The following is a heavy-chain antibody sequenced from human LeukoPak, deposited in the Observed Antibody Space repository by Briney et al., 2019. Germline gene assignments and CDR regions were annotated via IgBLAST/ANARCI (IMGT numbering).Heavy chain of an antibody. V-gene: IGHV4-30-2*01. CDR2: IYHSGST. CDR1: GGSISSGGYS. D-gene: IGHD5-18*01. CDR3: ARGGGTAMAPWYYFDY. Sequence: SETLSLTCAVSGGSISSGGYSWSWIRQPPGKGLEWIGYIYHSGSTYYNPSLKSRVTISVDRSKNQFSLKLSSVTAADTAVYYCARGGGTAMAPWYYFDYWGQGTLVTVSS. J-gene: IGHJ4*02.